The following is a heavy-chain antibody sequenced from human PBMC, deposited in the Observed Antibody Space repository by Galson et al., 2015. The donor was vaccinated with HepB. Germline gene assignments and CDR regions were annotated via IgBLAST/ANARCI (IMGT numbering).Heavy chain of an antibody. Sequence: SVKVSCKASGGTFTSYDINWVRQATGQGLEWMGWMNPNSGNTGYAQKFQGRVTMTRNTSISTAYMELSSLRSEDTAVYYCARGGGNSAFDAFDIWGQGTMVTVSS. D-gene: IGHD4-23*01. CDR2: MNPNSGNT. J-gene: IGHJ3*02. CDR1: GGTFTSYD. V-gene: IGHV1-8*01. CDR3: ARGGGNSAFDAFDI.